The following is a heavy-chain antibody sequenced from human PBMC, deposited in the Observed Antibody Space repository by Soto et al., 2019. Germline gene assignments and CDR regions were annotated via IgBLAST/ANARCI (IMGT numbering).Heavy chain of an antibody. Sequence: QVQLQQWGAGLLKPSETLSLTCAVYGGSVNSGNYYWSWIRQPPGKGLEWIGEMSHSGGTHFNLSLKRRVAISVDTSKNQSSLKMSSVTAADTALYYCARVERGTATTVVDAFDIWGPGTLVTVSS. V-gene: IGHV4-34*01. D-gene: IGHD1-1*01. CDR1: GGSVNSGNYY. J-gene: IGHJ3*02. CDR2: MSHSGGT. CDR3: ARVERGTATTVVDAFDI.